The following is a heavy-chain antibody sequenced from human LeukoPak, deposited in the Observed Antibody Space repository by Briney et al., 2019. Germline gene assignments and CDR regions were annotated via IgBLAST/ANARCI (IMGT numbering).Heavy chain of an antibody. J-gene: IGHJ5*01. Sequence: PGGSLRYSCVASGLTFSDYSINWVRRAPGKGLEWVSSINPTSTSIYYADAVRGRFTISRDNAKSSLYLQMDSLRAEDTAVYYRVRLRRNSDRSYYYYYYDSWGQGIMVSVSS. CDR2: INPTSTSI. CDR1: GLTFSDYS. D-gene: IGHD3-10*01. V-gene: IGHV3-21*01. CDR3: VRLRRNSDRSYYYYYYDS.